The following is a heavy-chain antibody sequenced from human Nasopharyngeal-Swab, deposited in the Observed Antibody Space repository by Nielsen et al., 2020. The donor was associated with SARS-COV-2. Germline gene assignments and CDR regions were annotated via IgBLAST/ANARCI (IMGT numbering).Heavy chain of an antibody. CDR3: ARVEEYYYGSGSRSDN. D-gene: IGHD3-10*01. J-gene: IGHJ4*02. CDR1: GFTFSGYS. Sequence: GESLKISCAASGFTFSGYSMNWVRQAPGKGLEWVSFISSSGSHKYYADSMKGRFTISRDNARSSLYLQLSSLRAEDTAVYYCARVEEYYYGSGSRSDNWGQGTLVTVSS. V-gene: IGHV3-21*01. CDR2: ISSSGSHK.